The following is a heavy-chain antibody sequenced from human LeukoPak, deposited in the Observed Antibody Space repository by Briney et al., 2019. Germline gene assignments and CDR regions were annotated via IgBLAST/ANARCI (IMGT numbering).Heavy chain of an antibody. Sequence: SSETLSLTCTVSGGSISSYYWSWIRQPPGKGLEWIGYIYYSGSTNYNPSLKSRVTISVDTSKNQFSLKLSSVTAADTAVYYCARQTGYSSSWYGFDYWGQGTLVTVSS. CDR1: GGSISSYY. J-gene: IGHJ4*02. V-gene: IGHV4-59*08. D-gene: IGHD6-13*01. CDR2: IYYSGST. CDR3: ARQTGYSSSWYGFDY.